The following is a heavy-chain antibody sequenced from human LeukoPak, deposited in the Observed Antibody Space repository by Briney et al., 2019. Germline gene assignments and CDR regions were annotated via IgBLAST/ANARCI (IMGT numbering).Heavy chain of an antibody. J-gene: IGHJ4*02. CDR2: IWYDGSNK. CDR3: ARDLYGGNSGLDY. Sequence: GGSLRLSCAASGFTISSYGMHWVRQAPGKGLEWVAVIWYDGSNKYYADSVKGRFTISRDNSKNTLYLQMNSLRAEDTAVCYCARDLYGGNSGLDYWGQGTLVTVSS. CDR1: GFTISSYG. V-gene: IGHV3-33*01. D-gene: IGHD4-23*01.